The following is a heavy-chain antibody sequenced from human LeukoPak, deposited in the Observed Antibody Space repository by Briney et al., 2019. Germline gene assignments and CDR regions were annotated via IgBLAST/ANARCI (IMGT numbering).Heavy chain of an antibody. CDR1: GFTFSSYG. V-gene: IGHV3-49*03. CDR2: IRSKAYGGTT. CDR3: TRGISSSSI. Sequence: GGSLRLSCAASGFTFSSYGMSWFRQTPGKGLEWVGFIRSKAYGGTTEYAASVKGRFTISRDDSKSIASLQMNSLKIEDTAVYYCTRGISSSSIWGQGTMVTVSS. J-gene: IGHJ3*02. D-gene: IGHD6-6*01.